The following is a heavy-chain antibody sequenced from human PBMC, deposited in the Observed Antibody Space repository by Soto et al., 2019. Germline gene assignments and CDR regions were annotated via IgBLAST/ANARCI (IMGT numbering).Heavy chain of an antibody. V-gene: IGHV3-23*01. J-gene: IGHJ4*02. Sequence: PGGSLRLSCAASGFTFSSYAMSWVRQAPGKGLEWVSAISGSGGSTYYADSVKGRFTISRDNSKNTLYLQMNSLRAEDTAVYYCAKRPTRWFVAGTDYFDYWGQGTLVTVSS. CDR2: ISGSGGST. CDR1: GFTFSSYA. D-gene: IGHD6-19*01. CDR3: AKRPTRWFVAGTDYFDY.